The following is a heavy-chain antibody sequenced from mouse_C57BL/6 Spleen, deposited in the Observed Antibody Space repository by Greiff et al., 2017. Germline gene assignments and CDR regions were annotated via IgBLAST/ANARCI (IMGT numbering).Heavy chain of an antibody. CDR3: ARAYGSSPFDY. Sequence: VQLQQPGAELVRPGTSVKLSCKASGYTFTSYWMHWVKQRPGQGLEWIGVIDPSDSYTNYNQKFKGKATLTVDTSSSTAYMQLSSLTSEDSAVYYCARAYGSSPFDYWGQGTTLTVSS. CDR2: IDPSDSYT. CDR1: GYTFTSYW. V-gene: IGHV1-59*01. J-gene: IGHJ2*01. D-gene: IGHD1-1*01.